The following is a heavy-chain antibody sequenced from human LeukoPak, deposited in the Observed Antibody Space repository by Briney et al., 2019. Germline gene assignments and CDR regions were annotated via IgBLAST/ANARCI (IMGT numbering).Heavy chain of an antibody. CDR1: GDSISSGGYS. J-gene: IGHJ3*02. CDR3: ARDSSSFYRSDAFDI. V-gene: IGHV4-30-4*07. CDR2: IHDSGST. Sequence: PSETLSLTCAVSGDSISSGGYSWSWIRQTPGKGLEWIAYIHDSGSTYNNPSLKSRLSISIDTSKNQFSLKLNSVTAADTAVYYCARDSSSFYRSDAFDIWGQGTMVTVSS. D-gene: IGHD6-6*01.